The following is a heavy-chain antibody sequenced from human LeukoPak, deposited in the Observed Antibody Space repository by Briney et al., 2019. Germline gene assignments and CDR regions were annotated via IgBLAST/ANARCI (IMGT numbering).Heavy chain of an antibody. D-gene: IGHD3-10*01. CDR2: IYFSGST. Sequence: SETLSLTCTVSGGSISSFYWSWFYWSWIRQPPGKGLEWIGYIYFSGSTNYNPSLKSRVTISVDTSKNQFSLKLSSVTAADTAVYYCARDRVYGSGSYYNVGGGGPLGKIDYWGQGTLVTVSS. CDR3: ARDRVYGSGSYYNVGGGGPLGKIDY. J-gene: IGHJ4*02. CDR1: GGSISSFY. V-gene: IGHV4-59*12.